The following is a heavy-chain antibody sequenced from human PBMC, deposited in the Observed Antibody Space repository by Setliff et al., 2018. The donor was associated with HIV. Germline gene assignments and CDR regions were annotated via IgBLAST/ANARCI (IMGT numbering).Heavy chain of an antibody. V-gene: IGHV3-23*01. D-gene: IGHD5-18*01. CDR2: LSEGGYDT. Sequence: GGSLRLSCAASGFTFSRYPMSWVRQAPGKGLEWVSSLSEGGYDTYYADSVKGRFTISRDNSKNTLYLQMNSLRAEDTAVYYCARVGYKDASDIWGQGTMVTVSS. CDR3: ARVGYKDASDI. CDR1: GFTFSRYP. J-gene: IGHJ3*02.